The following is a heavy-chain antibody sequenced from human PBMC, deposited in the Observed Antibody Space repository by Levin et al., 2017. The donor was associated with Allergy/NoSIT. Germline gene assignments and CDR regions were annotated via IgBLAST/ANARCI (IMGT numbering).Heavy chain of an antibody. D-gene: IGHD3-10*01. J-gene: IGHJ6*02. V-gene: IGHV1-18*01. CDR1: GYTFTSYG. CDR2: ISAYNGNT. Sequence: ASVKVSCKASGYTFTSYGISWVRQAPGQGLEWMGWISAYNGNTNYAQKLQGRVTMTTDTSTSTAYMELRSLRSDDTAVYYCAREGRAITMVRGVIPDYYYYGMDVWGQGTTVTVSS. CDR3: AREGRAITMVRGVIPDYYYYGMDV.